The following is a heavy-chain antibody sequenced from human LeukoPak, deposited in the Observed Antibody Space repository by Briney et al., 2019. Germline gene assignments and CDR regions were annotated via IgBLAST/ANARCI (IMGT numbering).Heavy chain of an antibody. D-gene: IGHD3-10*01. CDR1: GFTFSDHH. CDR2: TRNKANSYTT. J-gene: IGHJ3*02. V-gene: IGHV3-72*01. CDR3: ARVGRRSGSYDAFDI. Sequence: PGGSLRLSCAASGFTFSDHHMDWVRQAPGKGLEWVGRTRNKANSYTTEYAASVKGRFTISRDDSKNSLYLQMNSLKTEDTAVYYCARVGRRSGSYDAFDIWGQGTMVTVSS.